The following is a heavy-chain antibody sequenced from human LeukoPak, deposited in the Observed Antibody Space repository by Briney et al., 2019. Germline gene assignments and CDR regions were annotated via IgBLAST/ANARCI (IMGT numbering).Heavy chain of an antibody. CDR1: GFTFSSYW. D-gene: IGHD4-17*01. CDR2: ISYDGSNK. V-gene: IGHV3-30*03. Sequence: SGGSLRLSCAASGFTFSSYWMHWVRQAPGKGLEWVAVISYDGSNKYYADSVKGRFTISRDNSKNTLYLQMNSLRAEDTAVYYCARVTSNDYGDYIYSLDYYYGMDVWGQGTTVTVSS. CDR3: ARVTSNDYGDYIYSLDYYYGMDV. J-gene: IGHJ6*02.